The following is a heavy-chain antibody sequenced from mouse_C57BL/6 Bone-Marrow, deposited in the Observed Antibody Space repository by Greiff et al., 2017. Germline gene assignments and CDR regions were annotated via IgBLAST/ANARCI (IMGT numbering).Heavy chain of an antibody. Sequence: EVKLQESGPGLVKPSQSLSLTCSVTGYSITSGYYWNWIRQFPGNKLEWMGYISYDGSNNYNPSLKNRISITRDTSKNQFFLKLNSVTTEDTATYYCAREDRNWGQGTLVTVSA. J-gene: IGHJ3*01. V-gene: IGHV3-6*01. CDR2: ISYDGSN. CDR1: GYSITSGYY. CDR3: AREDRN.